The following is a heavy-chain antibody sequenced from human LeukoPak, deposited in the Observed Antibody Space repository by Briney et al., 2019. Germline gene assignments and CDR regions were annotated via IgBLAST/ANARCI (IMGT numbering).Heavy chain of an antibody. V-gene: IGHV4-39*01. CDR2: IYYSGST. CDR1: GGSISSNSYY. J-gene: IGHJ4*02. CDR3: ARRTHPTRRIAVAGLFDY. D-gene: IGHD6-19*01. Sequence: PSETLSLTCAVSGGSISSNSYYWGWIRQPPGKGLEWIGSIYYSGSTYYNPSLKSRVTISVDTSKNQFSLKLSSVTAADTAVYYCARRTHPTRRIAVAGLFDYWGQGTLDTVSS.